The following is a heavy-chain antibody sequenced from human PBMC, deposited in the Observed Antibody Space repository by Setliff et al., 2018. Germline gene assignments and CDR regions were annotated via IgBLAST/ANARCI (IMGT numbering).Heavy chain of an antibody. V-gene: IGHV4-39*07. D-gene: IGHD3-10*01. CDR1: GGSMSSSGYY. Sequence: SETLSLTCTVFGGSMSSSGYYWAWIRQSPGKGLEWIGSIYYSGSTYYNPSLKRRATISLDTSKNQFSHKLNSVTAADTAVYYCARDPVKQLVNWFDPWGQGTLVTVSS. CDR2: IYYSGST. J-gene: IGHJ5*02. CDR3: ARDPVKQLVNWFDP.